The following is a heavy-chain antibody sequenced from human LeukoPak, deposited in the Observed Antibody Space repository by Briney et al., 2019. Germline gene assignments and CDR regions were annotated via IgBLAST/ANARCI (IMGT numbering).Heavy chain of an antibody. CDR3: AKDSEAYDILTGYYKGYFDY. Sequence: PGGSLRLSCAASGFTFDDYAMHWVRQAPGKGLEWVSGISWNSGSIGYADSVKGRFTISRDNAKNSLYLQMNSLRAEDTALYYCAKDSEAYDILTGYYKGYFDYWGQGTLVTVSS. V-gene: IGHV3-9*01. D-gene: IGHD3-9*01. CDR1: GFTFDDYA. CDR2: ISWNSGSI. J-gene: IGHJ4*02.